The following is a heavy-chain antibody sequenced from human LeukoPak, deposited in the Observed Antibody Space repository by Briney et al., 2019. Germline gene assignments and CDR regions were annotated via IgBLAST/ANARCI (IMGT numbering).Heavy chain of an antibody. CDR3: ARDRKVGYCSGGSCHYYYYYYTDV. CDR2: ISAYNGNT. Sequence: ASVKVSCKASGYTFTSYGISWVRQAPGQGLEWMGWISAYNGNTNYAQKLQGRVTMTTDTSTSTAYMELRSLRSDDTAVYYCARDRKVGYCSGGSCHYYYYYYTDVWGKGTTVTVSS. CDR1: GYTFTSYG. D-gene: IGHD2-15*01. V-gene: IGHV1-18*01. J-gene: IGHJ6*03.